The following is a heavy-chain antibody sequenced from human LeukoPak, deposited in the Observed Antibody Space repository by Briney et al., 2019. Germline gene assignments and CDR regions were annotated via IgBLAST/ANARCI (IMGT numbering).Heavy chain of an antibody. CDR3: AKEGYYYDSSGYNYYYGMDV. CDR2: MSYDGSNK. V-gene: IGHV3-30*18. D-gene: IGHD3-22*01. J-gene: IGHJ6*02. CDR1: GFTFSSYG. Sequence: GGSLRLSCAASGFTFSSYGMHWVRQAPGKGLEWVAVMSYDGSNKYYADSVKGRFTISRDNSKNTLYLQMNSLRAEDTAEYYCAKEGYYYDSSGYNYYYGMDVWGQGTTVTVSS.